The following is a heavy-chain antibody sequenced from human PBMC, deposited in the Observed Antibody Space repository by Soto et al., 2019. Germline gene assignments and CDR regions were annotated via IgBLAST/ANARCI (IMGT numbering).Heavy chain of an antibody. CDR2: IYYSGST. J-gene: IGHJ6*02. V-gene: IGHV4-39*01. CDR3: ARHWLSSSWPLGYGMDV. CDR1: GGSISSSSYY. D-gene: IGHD6-13*01. Sequence: QLQLQESGPGLVKPSETLSLTCTVSGGSISSSSYYWGWIRQPPGKGLEWIGSIYYSGSTYYNPSLKSRVPISVDTSKNQFSLKLSSVTAADTAVYYCARHWLSSSWPLGYGMDVWGQGTTVTVSS.